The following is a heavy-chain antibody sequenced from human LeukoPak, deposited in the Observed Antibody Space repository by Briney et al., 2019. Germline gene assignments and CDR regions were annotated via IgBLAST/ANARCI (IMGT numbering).Heavy chain of an antibody. V-gene: IGHV4-34*01. J-gene: IGHJ4*02. Sequence: SETLSLTCAVYGGSLSYYYWSWIRQPPEKGLEWLGEINPSGNTNYNPSLKSRVSISVDTSKNQFSLKLSSVTAADTAVYYCARGGFYCGDDCYVDYWGQGTLASASS. CDR3: ARGGFYCGDDCYVDY. CDR1: GGSLSYYY. D-gene: IGHD2-21*02. CDR2: INPSGNT.